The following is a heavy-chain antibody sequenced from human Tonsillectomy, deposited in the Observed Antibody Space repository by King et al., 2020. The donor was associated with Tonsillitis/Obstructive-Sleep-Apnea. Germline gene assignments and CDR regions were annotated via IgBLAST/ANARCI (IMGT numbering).Heavy chain of an antibody. J-gene: IGHJ4*02. V-gene: IGHV3-23*04. CDR1: GVTFSSYA. CDR3: AKDWGDIAARPRHFDY. D-gene: IGHD6-6*01. Sequence: VQLVESGGGLVQPGGSLRLSCAASGVTFSSYAMSWVRQAPGKGLEWVSAISGSGGSTYYADSVKGRFTISRDNSKNPLYLQINSLRAEDTAVYYCAKDWGDIAARPRHFDYWGQGTLVTVSS. CDR2: ISGSGGST.